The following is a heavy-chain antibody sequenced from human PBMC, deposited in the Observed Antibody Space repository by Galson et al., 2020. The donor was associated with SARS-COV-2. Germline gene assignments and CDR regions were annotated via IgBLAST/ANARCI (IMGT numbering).Heavy chain of an antibody. CDR3: AAADIVVVPAAKGSGYYSYYDGMDG. V-gene: IGHV1-58*02. Sequence: SVKVSCKASGFTFTSSAMQWVRQARGQRLEWIGWIVVGSGNTNYAQKFQERVTITRDMSTSTAYMELSSLRSEDTAVYYCAAADIVVVPAAKGSGYYSYYDGMDGGSEGTSVTASS. CDR2: IVVGSGNT. CDR1: GFTFTSSA. J-gene: IGHJ6*04. D-gene: IGHD2-2*01.